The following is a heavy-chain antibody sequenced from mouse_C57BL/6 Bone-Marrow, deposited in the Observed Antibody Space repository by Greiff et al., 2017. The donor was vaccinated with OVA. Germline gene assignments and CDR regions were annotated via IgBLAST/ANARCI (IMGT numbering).Heavy chain of an antibody. J-gene: IGHJ2*01. CDR1: GYTFTAYY. CDR3: ARGYSSYHFDY. D-gene: IGHD1-1*01. Sequence: VKLVESGAELVRPGASVKLSCTASGYTFTAYYINWVKQRPGQGLEWIARIYPGSGNTYYNEKFKGKATLTAEKSSSTAYMQLSSLTSEDSAVYFCARGYSSYHFDYWGQGTTLTVSS. V-gene: IGHV1-76*01. CDR2: IYPGSGNT.